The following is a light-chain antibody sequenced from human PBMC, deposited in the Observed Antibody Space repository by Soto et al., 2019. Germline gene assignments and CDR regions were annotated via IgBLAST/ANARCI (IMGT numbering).Light chain of an antibody. J-gene: IGKJ5*01. CDR3: QRYNTWPPIT. CDR2: GAS. Sequence: EIVLTHSPATLSVSPGERATLSCRASQSVRSNLAWYQQKPGQAPRLLIYGASTRATGLPARFSGSGSGTDFTLTISSLQSEDFAVYYCQRYNTWPPITFGQGTRLE. CDR1: QSVRSN. V-gene: IGKV3-15*01.